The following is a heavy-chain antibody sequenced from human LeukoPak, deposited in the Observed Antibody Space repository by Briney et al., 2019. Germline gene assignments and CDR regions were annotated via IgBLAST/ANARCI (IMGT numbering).Heavy chain of an antibody. CDR3: ARGVYCSSTSCPNYYYYMDV. CDR1: GGSFTGYY. D-gene: IGHD2-2*01. V-gene: IGHV4-34*01. J-gene: IGHJ6*03. CDR2: INRNGNT. Sequence: SETLSLTCAVYGGSFTGYYWSWIRQPPGKGLEWIGEINRNGNTNYNPSLKSRVTMSVDTSKKQFSLNLSSVTAADTAVYYCARGVYCSSTSCPNYYYYMDVWGKGTTVTVSS.